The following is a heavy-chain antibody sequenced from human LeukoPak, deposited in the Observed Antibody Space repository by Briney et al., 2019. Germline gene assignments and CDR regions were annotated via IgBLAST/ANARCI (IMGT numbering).Heavy chain of an antibody. CDR1: GFTVSSNY. CDR3: AGPASYCSGGSCYLSY. Sequence: GGSLRLSCAASGFTVSSNYMSWVRQAPGKGLEWVSVIYSGGSTYYADSVKGRFTISRDNSKNTLYLQMNSLRAEDTAVYYCAGPASYCSGGSCYLSYWGQGTLVTVSS. CDR2: IYSGGST. J-gene: IGHJ4*02. D-gene: IGHD2-15*01. V-gene: IGHV3-53*01.